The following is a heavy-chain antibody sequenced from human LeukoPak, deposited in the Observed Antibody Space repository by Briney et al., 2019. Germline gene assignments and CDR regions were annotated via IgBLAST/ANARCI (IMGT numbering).Heavy chain of an antibody. Sequence: GASVKVSCKASGYTFTTYDLNWVRQATEQGLEWMGWMNPNSGNTGYAQKFQGSVTMTRNISITTAYMELSNLTSEDTAVYYCARRIRGAPTDYWGQGTLVTVSS. V-gene: IGHV1-8*01. CDR2: MNPNSGNT. D-gene: IGHD3-10*01. CDR3: ARRIRGAPTDY. J-gene: IGHJ4*02. CDR1: GYTFTTYD.